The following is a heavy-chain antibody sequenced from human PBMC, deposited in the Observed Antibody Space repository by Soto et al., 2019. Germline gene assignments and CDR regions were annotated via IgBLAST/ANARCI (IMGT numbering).Heavy chain of an antibody. CDR2: TYYRSKWYN. CDR3: ARGSWLGFWFDP. D-gene: IGHD6-19*01. V-gene: IGHV6-1*01. Sequence: PSQALSLTCAISWDSVSSNSAAWNWIRQSPSRGLEWLGRTYYRSKWYNDYAVSVKSRITINPDTSKNQFSLQLSSVTAADTAVYYCARGSWLGFWFDPWGQGTLVTVSS. J-gene: IGHJ5*02. CDR1: WDSVSSNSAA.